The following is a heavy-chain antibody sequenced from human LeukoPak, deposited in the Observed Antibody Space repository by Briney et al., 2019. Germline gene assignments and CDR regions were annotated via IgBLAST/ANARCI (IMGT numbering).Heavy chain of an antibody. CDR2: INHSGST. V-gene: IGHV4-34*01. J-gene: IGHJ4*02. CDR1: GGSFSGYY. CDR3: ARGAVNITIFGVVIIPEYYFDY. D-gene: IGHD3-3*01. Sequence: SETLSLTCAVYGGSFSGYYWSWIRQPPGKGLEWIGEINHSGSTNYNPPLKSRVTISVDTSKNQFSLKLSSVTAADTAVYYCARGAVNITIFGVVIIPEYYFDYWGQGTLVTVSS.